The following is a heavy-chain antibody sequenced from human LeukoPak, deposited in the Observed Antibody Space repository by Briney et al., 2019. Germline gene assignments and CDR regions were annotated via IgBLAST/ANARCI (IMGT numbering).Heavy chain of an antibody. J-gene: IGHJ4*02. V-gene: IGHV3-15*01. Sequence: GGSLRLSCAASGFTFSNAWMSWVRQAPGKGLEWVGRIKSKTDGGTTDYAAPVKGRFTISRDDSKNTLYLQMNSLKTEDTAVYYCTTVDTVVTPGVDYWGQGTLVTVSS. D-gene: IGHD4-23*01. CDR2: IKSKTDGGTT. CDR1: GFTFSNAW. CDR3: TTVDTVVTPGVDY.